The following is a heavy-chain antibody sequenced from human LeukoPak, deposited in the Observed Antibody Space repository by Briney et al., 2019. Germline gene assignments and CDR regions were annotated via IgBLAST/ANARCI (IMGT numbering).Heavy chain of an antibody. Sequence: GGSLRLSCAASGFTFSSYEMNWVRQAPGKGLEWVSYISSSGSTIYYADSVKGRFTISRDNAKNSLYLQMNSLRAEDTALYYCARIAAAGRGYWGQGTLVTVSS. CDR3: ARIAAAGRGY. CDR2: ISSSGSTI. CDR1: GFTFSSYE. V-gene: IGHV3-48*03. D-gene: IGHD6-13*01. J-gene: IGHJ4*02.